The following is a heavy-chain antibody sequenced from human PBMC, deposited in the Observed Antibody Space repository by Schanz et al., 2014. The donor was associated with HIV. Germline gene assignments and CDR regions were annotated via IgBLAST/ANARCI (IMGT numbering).Heavy chain of an antibody. J-gene: IGHJ5*02. CDR3: ARARAKIEGRPVGNWFDP. D-gene: IGHD6-6*01. CDR1: GYIFTSNG. CDR2: IIPIFGTS. Sequence: QVQLVQSGAEVKKPGASVRVSCKTSGYIFTSNGISWVRQAPGQGLEWMGGIIPIFGTSNYAQKFQGRVDMTRTTSISTAYMELRGLTSEDTAVYFCARARAKIEGRPVGNWFDPWGQGTLVTVSS. V-gene: IGHV1-8*01.